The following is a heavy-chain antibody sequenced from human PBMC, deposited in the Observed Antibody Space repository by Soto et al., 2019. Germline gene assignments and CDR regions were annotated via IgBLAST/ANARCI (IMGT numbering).Heavy chain of an antibody. CDR2: INPSGGST. CDR3: ARVVVIGSYCDY. V-gene: IGHV1-46*01. CDR1: GYTVTSYY. D-gene: IGHD3-22*01. Sequence: QVQLVQSGAEVKKPGASVKVSCKASGYTVTSYYMHWVRQAPGQGLEWMGIINPSGGSTRYAQKFPGRVTMTRDTSTSTVYMELSSLRSEDTAVYYCARVVVIGSYCDYWGQGTPVTVSS. J-gene: IGHJ4*02.